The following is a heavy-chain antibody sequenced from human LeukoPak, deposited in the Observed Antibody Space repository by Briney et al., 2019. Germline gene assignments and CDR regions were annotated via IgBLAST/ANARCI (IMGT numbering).Heavy chain of an antibody. CDR2: IYYSGST. CDR3: ARDVGEHDY. D-gene: IGHD4-17*01. CDR1: GGSISSSSYY. J-gene: IGHJ4*02. Sequence: SETLPLTCTVSGGSISSSSYYWGWIRQPPGKGLEWIGSIYYSGSTYYNPSLKSRVTISVDTSKNQFSLKLSSVTAADTAVYYCARDVGEHDYWGQGTLVTVSS. V-gene: IGHV4-39*07.